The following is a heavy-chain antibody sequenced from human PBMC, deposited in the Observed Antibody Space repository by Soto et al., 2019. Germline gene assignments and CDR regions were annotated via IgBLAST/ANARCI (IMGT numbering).Heavy chain of an antibody. CDR2: ISGSGGST. J-gene: IGHJ4*02. CDR1: GFTFSSYA. CDR3: AKEGGSSYESDY. Sequence: EVQLLESGGGLVQPGGSLRLSCAASGFTFSSYAMSWVRQAPGKGLEWVSTISGSGGSTYYADSVKGRFTISRDNSENTLYRQMNSLRAEDTAVYHCAKEGGSSYESDYWGQGTLVSVSS. D-gene: IGHD1-26*01. V-gene: IGHV3-23*01.